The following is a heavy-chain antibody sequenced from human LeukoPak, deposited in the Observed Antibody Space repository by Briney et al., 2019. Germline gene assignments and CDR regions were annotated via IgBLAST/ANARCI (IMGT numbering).Heavy chain of an antibody. CDR1: SDSISSYY. CDR3: PKVMGSDKGWAFDI. J-gene: IGHJ3*02. Sequence: SETLSLTCTVSSDSISSYYWSWIRQPPGKGLEWIGYIYYSGTTKYNPSLKCRVTISIDTSKNQFSLKRSSVTAADTAVYYCPKVMGSDKGWAFDIWGRGTMVTVSS. D-gene: IGHD3-16*01. V-gene: IGHV4-59*01. CDR2: IYYSGTT.